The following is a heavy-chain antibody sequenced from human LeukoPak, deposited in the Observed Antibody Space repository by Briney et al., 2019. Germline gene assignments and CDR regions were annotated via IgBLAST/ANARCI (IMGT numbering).Heavy chain of an antibody. V-gene: IGHV4-30-4*08. J-gene: IGHJ5*02. CDR3: ARGRRLSGYQGWFDP. D-gene: IGHD3-3*01. CDR2: IYYSGST. Sequence: SETLSLTCTVSGGSISSSSYYWGWIRQPPGKGLEWIGYIYYSGSTYYNPSLKSRVTISVDTSKNQFSLKLSSVTAADTAVYYCARGRRLSGYQGWFDPWGQGTLVTVSS. CDR1: GGSISSSSYY.